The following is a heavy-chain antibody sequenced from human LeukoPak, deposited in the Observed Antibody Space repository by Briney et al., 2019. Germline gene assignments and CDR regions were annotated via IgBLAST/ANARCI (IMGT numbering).Heavy chain of an antibody. D-gene: IGHD5-24*01. V-gene: IGHV3-9*01. CDR1: GFTFDDYA. CDR3: AKGSRDGYNVQLLFGY. CDR2: ISWNSGSI. J-gene: IGHJ4*02. Sequence: GGSLRLSCAASGFTFDDYAMHWVRQAPGKGLEWVSGISWNSGSIGYADSVKGRFTISRDNAKNSLYLQMNSLRAEDTALYYCAKGSRDGYNVQLLFGYWGQGTLVTVSS.